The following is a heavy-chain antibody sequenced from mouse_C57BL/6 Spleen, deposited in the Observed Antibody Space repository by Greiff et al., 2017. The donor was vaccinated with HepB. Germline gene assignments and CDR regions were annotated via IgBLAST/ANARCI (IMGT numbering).Heavy chain of an antibody. V-gene: IGHV3-6*01. Sequence: VQLKQSGPGLVKPSQSLSLTCSVTGYSITSGYYWNWIRQFPGNKLEWMGYISYDGSNNYNPSLKNRISITRDTSKNQFFLKLNSVTTEDTATYYCARESGPAWFAYWGQGTLVTVSA. CDR3: ARESGPAWFAY. CDR2: ISYDGSN. J-gene: IGHJ3*01. CDR1: GYSITSGYY.